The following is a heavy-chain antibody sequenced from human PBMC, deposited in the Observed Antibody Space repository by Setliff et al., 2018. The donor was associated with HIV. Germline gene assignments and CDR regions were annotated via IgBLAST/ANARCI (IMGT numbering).Heavy chain of an antibody. D-gene: IGHD7-27*01. CDR2: IDYSGRT. CDR1: GGSFSSSSYS. Sequence: SETLSLTCTVSGGSFSSSSYSWGWIRLPPGKGLEWIGSIDYSGRTYYNPSLKSRVTISVDTSKNQFSLNLSSVTAADSAVYYCARQGRPGDFDSWGQGTLVTVSS. CDR3: ARQGRPGDFDS. J-gene: IGHJ4*02. V-gene: IGHV4-39*01.